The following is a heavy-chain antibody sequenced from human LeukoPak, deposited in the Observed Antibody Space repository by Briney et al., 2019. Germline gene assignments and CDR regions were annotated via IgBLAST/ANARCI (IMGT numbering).Heavy chain of an antibody. D-gene: IGHD4-17*01. V-gene: IGHV1-18*01. CDR2: ISGHKGKT. CDR1: GYTFTYNG. J-gene: IGHJ4*02. CDR3: ARGAWSPVTTPDY. Sequence: ASVKVSCKASGYTFTYNGISWVRQAPGQGFEWMGWISGHKGKTNYAQKFQGRVTMTTDTSTSTAYLELRSLRSEDTAVYYCARGAWSPVTTPDYWGQGTLVTVSS.